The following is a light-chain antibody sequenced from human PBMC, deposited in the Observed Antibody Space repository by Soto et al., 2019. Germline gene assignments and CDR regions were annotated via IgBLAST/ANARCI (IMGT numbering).Light chain of an antibody. Sequence: QSALTQPASVSGSPGQSITISCTGTSSDVGGYNYVSWYQQHPGKAPKLMIYDVSNRPSGVSNRFSGSKSGNTASLTISGLQAEDEADDYCSSYTSSSTLMVFGVGTKLTVL. CDR3: SSYTSSSTLMV. V-gene: IGLV2-14*01. CDR1: SSDVGGYNY. CDR2: DVS. J-gene: IGLJ2*01.